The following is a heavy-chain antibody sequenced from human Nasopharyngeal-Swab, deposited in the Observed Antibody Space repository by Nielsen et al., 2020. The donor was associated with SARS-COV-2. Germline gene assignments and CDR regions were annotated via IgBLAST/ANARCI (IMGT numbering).Heavy chain of an antibody. CDR2: IIPILGIA. D-gene: IGHD3-10*01. CDR3: ARTITMVRGVIVNYYSMDV. CDR1: GGTFSSYA. J-gene: IGHJ6*02. V-gene: IGHV1-69*04. Sequence: SVKVSCKASGGTFSSYAISWVRQAPGQGLEWMGRIIPILGIANYAQKFQGRVTITADKSTSTAYMELSSLRSEDTAVYYCARTITMVRGVIVNYYSMDVWGQGTTVTVSS.